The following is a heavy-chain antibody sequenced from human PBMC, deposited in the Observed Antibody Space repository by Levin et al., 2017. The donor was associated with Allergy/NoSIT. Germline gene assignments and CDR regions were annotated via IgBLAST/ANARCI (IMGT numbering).Heavy chain of an antibody. D-gene: IGHD3-16*01. J-gene: IGHJ4*02. CDR2: ISSNGGST. CDR3: ARDDGGLPLDY. Sequence: PGGSLRLSCAASGFTFSSYAMHWVRQVPGKGLEYVSAISSNGGSTYYANSVKGRFTISRDNSKNTLYLQMGSLRAEDMAVYYCARDDGGLPLDYWGQGTLVTVSS. CDR1: GFTFSSYA. V-gene: IGHV3-64*01.